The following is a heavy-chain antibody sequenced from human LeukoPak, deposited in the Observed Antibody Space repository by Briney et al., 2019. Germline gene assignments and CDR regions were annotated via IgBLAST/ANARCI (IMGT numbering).Heavy chain of an antibody. CDR3: ARAYDILTGYYPNWFDP. Sequence: SETLSLTCAVYGGSFSGYYWSWIRQPPGKGLEWTGEINHSGSTNYNPSLKSRVTISVDTSKNQFSLKLSSVTAADTAVYYCARAYDILTGYYPNWFDPWGQGTLVTVSS. CDR2: INHSGST. CDR1: GGSFSGYY. J-gene: IGHJ5*02. D-gene: IGHD3-9*01. V-gene: IGHV4-34*01.